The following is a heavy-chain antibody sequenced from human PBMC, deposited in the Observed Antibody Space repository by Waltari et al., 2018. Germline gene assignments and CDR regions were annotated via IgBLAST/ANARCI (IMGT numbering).Heavy chain of an antibody. D-gene: IGHD6-19*01. CDR1: GFSFSSWY. CDR2: MNQDGSEK. CDR3: ARAPKRTSSEVDY. J-gene: IGHJ4*02. Sequence: DVLLVESGGDLVQPGGSLRLSVAASGFSFSSWYISWFRQAPGKGLEWVANMNQDGSEKNYVDSVKGRFTISRDNAKNSLSLQMNSLRVEDTAVYYCARAPKRTSSEVDYWGQGTLVTVSS. V-gene: IGHV3-7*01.